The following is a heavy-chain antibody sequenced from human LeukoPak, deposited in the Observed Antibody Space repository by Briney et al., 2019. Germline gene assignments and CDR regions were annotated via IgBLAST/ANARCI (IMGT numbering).Heavy chain of an antibody. CDR2: ISYDGSNK. CDR1: GFTFSSYA. Sequence: GGSLRLSCAASGFTFSSYAMHWVRQAPGKGLEWVAVISYDGSNKYYADSVKGRFTISRDNSKNTLYLQMNSLRAEDTAVYYCARVDGGYRPHGDYYYGMDVWGQGTTVTVSS. CDR3: ARVDGGYRPHGDYYYGMDV. J-gene: IGHJ6*02. V-gene: IGHV3-30-3*01. D-gene: IGHD4-17*01.